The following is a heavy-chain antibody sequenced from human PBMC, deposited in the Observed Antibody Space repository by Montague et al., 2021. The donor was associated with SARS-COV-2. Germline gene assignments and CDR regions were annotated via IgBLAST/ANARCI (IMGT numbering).Heavy chain of an antibody. D-gene: IGHD3-16*01. CDR3: AKDIGTETIYEAFFDE. CDR1: GFDFGEYA. CDR2: ISWNSDSS. J-gene: IGHJ4*02. Sequence: SRSLSLSASGFDFGEYAMHWVRQTPGKGLEWVSGISWNSDSSDYVDSVKGRFSISRDNAKKSLYLQMNSLRPEDTALYYCAKDIGTETIYEAFFDEWGQGTLVTVSS. V-gene: IGHV3-9*01.